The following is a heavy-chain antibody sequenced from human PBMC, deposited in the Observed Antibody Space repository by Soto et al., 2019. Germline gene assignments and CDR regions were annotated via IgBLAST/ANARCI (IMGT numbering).Heavy chain of an antibody. CDR2: IYSVGTT. D-gene: IGHD3-16*01. V-gene: IGHV3-53*02. CDR1: GFTVSSYY. Sequence: EVQLVETGGGLIQPGGSLRLSCAASGFTVSSYYMSWVRQAPGKGPEWVSVIYSVGTTYYADSVKGRFTISRDNSKNTLYLQMNKLRAEDTAVYYCVRGATRDNMMESPWGQGTLVTVSS. CDR3: VRGATRDNMMESP. J-gene: IGHJ5*02.